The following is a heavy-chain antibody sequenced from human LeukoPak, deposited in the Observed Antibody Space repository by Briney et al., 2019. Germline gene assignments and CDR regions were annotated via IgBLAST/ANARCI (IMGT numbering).Heavy chain of an antibody. V-gene: IGHV4-4*09. CDR1: GGSISSYY. CDR2: IYTSGST. J-gene: IGHJ4*02. D-gene: IGHD3-22*01. CDR3: ASPNYYDRSGYYLDY. Sequence: SETLSLTCTVSGGSISSYYWSWIRQPPGKGLEWIGYIYTSGSTNYNPSLKSRVTISVDTSKNQFSLKLSSVAAADTAVYYCASPNYYDRSGYYLDYWGQGTLVTVSS.